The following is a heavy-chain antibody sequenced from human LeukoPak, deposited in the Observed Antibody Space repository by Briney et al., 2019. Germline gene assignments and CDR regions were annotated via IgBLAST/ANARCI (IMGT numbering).Heavy chain of an antibody. CDR1: GFTFSNYW. D-gene: IGHD1-14*01. J-gene: IGHJ4*02. Sequence: PGGSLRLPCAASGFTFSNYWMSWVRQAPGKGLEWVAHIKEDGSEKGYVESVKGRFTISRDNARNSMFLQMNNMRAEDTAVYYCARDPETERGRDGLDSWGQGTLVTVSS. V-gene: IGHV3-7*01. CDR2: IKEDGSEK. CDR3: ARDPETERGRDGLDS.